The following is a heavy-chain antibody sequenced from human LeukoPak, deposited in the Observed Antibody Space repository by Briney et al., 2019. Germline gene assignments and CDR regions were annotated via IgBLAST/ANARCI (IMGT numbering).Heavy chain of an antibody. CDR3: ATFTEVATTKPGGARGYL. CDR2: VNSDGSST. J-gene: IGHJ4*02. Sequence: TGGSLRLSCAASGFTFSSYWMHWVRQAPGKGLVWVSRVNSDGSSTSYADSVKGRFTISRDNAKNTLYLQMNSLRAEDTAVYYCATFTEVATTKPGGARGYLWGQGTLVTVSS. V-gene: IGHV3-74*01. D-gene: IGHD5-12*01. CDR1: GFTFSSYW.